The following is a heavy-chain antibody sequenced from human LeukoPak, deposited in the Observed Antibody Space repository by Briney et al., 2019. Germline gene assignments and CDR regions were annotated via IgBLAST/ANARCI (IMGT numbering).Heavy chain of an antibody. CDR2: IYYSGST. CDR3: ARVRSSSSSKYYYYYGMDV. J-gene: IGHJ6*02. Sequence: PSETLSLTCTVSGGSISSYYWSWIRQPPGKGLEWIGYIYYSGSTNYNPSLKSRVTISVDTSKNQFSLKLSSVTAADTAVYYCARVRSSSSSKYYYYYGMDVWGQGTTVTVS. CDR1: GGSISSYY. V-gene: IGHV4-59*01. D-gene: IGHD6-6*01.